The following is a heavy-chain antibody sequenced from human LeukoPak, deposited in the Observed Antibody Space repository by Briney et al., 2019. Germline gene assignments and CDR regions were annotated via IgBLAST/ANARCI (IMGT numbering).Heavy chain of an antibody. CDR3: ARDFFPTPTGYSCSWSAFDY. Sequence: GGSLRLSCAASGFTFKTYWMSWVRQAPGKGLVWVSRINSDGSSTSYADSVKGRFTISRDNAKNTLYLQMNSLRAEDTAVYYCARDFFPTPTGYSCSWSAFDYWGQGTLVTVSS. V-gene: IGHV3-74*01. D-gene: IGHD6-13*01. CDR1: GFTFKTYW. CDR2: INSDGSST. J-gene: IGHJ4*02.